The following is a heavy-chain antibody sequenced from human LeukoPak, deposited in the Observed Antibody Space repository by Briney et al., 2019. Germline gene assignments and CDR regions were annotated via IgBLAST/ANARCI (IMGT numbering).Heavy chain of an antibody. Sequence: ASVKVSCKASGYTFTGYYMHWVRQAPGQGLEWMGIINPSGGSTSYAQKFQGRVTMTRDTSTSTVYMELSSLRSEDTAVYYCARDVRFGDRGRWFDPWGQGTLVTVSS. V-gene: IGHV1-46*01. D-gene: IGHD3-10*01. CDR3: ARDVRFGDRGRWFDP. CDR2: INPSGGST. CDR1: GYTFTGYY. J-gene: IGHJ5*02.